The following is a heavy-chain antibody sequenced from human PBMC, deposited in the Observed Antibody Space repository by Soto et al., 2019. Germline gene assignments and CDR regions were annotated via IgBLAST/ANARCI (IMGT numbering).Heavy chain of an antibody. V-gene: IGHV3-43D*04. D-gene: IGHD3-10*01. Sequence: LRLSCAASGFTLDDYAMHWVRQAAGKGLEWVSLISWDGGSTYYADSVKGRFTISRDNSKNSLYLQMNSLRAEDTALYYCAKGYYGSGSYRNYYGMDVWGQGTTVTVSS. J-gene: IGHJ6*02. CDR2: ISWDGGST. CDR3: AKGYYGSGSYRNYYGMDV. CDR1: GFTLDDYA.